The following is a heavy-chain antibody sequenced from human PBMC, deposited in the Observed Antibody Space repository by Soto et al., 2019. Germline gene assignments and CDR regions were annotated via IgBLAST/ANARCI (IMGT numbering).Heavy chain of an antibody. CDR3: TRAEYYYDSSGYYPHDY. CDR1: GFTFGDYA. D-gene: IGHD3-22*01. CDR2: IRSKAYGGTT. Sequence: SLRLSCTASGFTFGDYAMSWVRQAPGKGLEWVGFIRSKAYGGTTEYAASVKGRFTISRDDSKSIAYLQMNSLKTEDTAVYYCTRAEYYYDSSGYYPHDYWGQGTLVTVSS. V-gene: IGHV3-49*04. J-gene: IGHJ4*02.